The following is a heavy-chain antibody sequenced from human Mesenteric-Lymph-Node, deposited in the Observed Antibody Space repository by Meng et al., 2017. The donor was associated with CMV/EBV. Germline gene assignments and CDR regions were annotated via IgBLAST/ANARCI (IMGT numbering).Heavy chain of an antibody. J-gene: IGHJ6*02. D-gene: IGHD1-26*01. Sequence: SETLSLTCTVSGGSISYYHWSWIRQPPGKGLEWIGYVYYNGNTNYNSSLKSRVTISVDTSNNQFSLKLRSVTAADTAVYYCAREVGAGTRPYYYGIDVWGQGTTVTVSS. CDR3: AREVGAGTRPYYYGIDV. CDR1: GGSISYYH. CDR2: VYYNGNT. V-gene: IGHV4-59*01.